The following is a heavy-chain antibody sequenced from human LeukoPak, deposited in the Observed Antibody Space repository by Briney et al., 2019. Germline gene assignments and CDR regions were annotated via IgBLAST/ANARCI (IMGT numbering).Heavy chain of an antibody. Sequence: PSETLSLTCTVSGASISSSPFYWGWIRQAPGKGLDWIGSIYYSGSTYYNSSLSSRVTISVDTSKKQFSLKLSSVTAADTAVYYCARDYDSSAYYYHAFDIWGQGTMVTVSS. CDR1: GASISSSPFY. D-gene: IGHD3-22*01. CDR3: ARDYDSSAYYYHAFDI. CDR2: IYYSGST. J-gene: IGHJ3*02. V-gene: IGHV4-39*07.